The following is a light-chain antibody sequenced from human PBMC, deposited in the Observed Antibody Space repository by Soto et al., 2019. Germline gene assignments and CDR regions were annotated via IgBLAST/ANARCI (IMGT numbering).Light chain of an antibody. Sequence: QAVLTQPPSVSGTPGQRVTVSCSGSSSNIGSNTVNWYQQLPGTAPKLLIYNNNQRPSGVPDRFSGSKSGTSASLAISGLQSEDGADYYCAAWDDSLDGCVFGGGTKLTVL. CDR3: AAWDDSLDGCV. CDR2: NNN. CDR1: SSNIGSNT. V-gene: IGLV1-44*01. J-gene: IGLJ3*02.